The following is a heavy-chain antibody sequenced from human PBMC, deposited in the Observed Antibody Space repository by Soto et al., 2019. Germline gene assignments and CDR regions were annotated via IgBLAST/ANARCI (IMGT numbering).Heavy chain of an antibody. V-gene: IGHV3-30*18. CDR3: AKEHDFWSGYFPWGRGMDV. CDR1: GFTFSSYG. Sequence: ESVGGVVQPGRSLRLSCAASGFTFSSYGMHWVRQAPGKGLEWVAVISYDGSNKYYADSVKGRFTISRDNSKNTLYLQMNSLRAEDTAVYYCAKEHDFWSGYFPWGRGMDVWGQGTTVTVSS. J-gene: IGHJ6*02. CDR2: ISYDGSNK. D-gene: IGHD3-3*01.